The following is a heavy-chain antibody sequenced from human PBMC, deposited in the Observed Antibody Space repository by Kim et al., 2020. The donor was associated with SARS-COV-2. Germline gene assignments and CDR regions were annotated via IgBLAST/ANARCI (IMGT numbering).Heavy chain of an antibody. V-gene: IGHV1-2*02. Sequence: QKFQGRVTMTRDTSISTAYMELSRLRSDDTAVYYCATAGYRSSWYDLDYWGQGTLVTVSS. CDR3: ATAGYRSSWYDLDY. J-gene: IGHJ4*02. D-gene: IGHD6-13*01.